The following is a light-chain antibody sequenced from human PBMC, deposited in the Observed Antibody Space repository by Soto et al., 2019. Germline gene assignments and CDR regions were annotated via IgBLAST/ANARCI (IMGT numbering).Light chain of an antibody. Sequence: EIVLTQSPDTLSLAPGERATLSCRASQSVSSDLAWYQQKHVQAPRLLLYDASNRATGIPARFSGSGFGTDFTLTISSLEPEDFALYYCQKRSNWPLTFGGGTKVEIK. J-gene: IGKJ4*01. CDR2: DAS. V-gene: IGKV3-11*01. CDR1: QSVSSD. CDR3: QKRSNWPLT.